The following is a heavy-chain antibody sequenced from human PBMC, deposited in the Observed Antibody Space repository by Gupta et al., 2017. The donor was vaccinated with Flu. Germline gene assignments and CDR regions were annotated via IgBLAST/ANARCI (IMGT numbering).Heavy chain of an antibody. CDR2: IYWNDDK. CDR3: AHRTTLYSSSLQSDNWFDP. Sequence: QITLKESGPTLVKPTQTLTLTCTFSGFSLSTSGVGVGWIRQPPGKALEWLALIYWNDDKRSSPSLKSRLTITKDTSKNQVVLTMTNMDPVDTATYYCAHRTTLYSSSLQSDNWFDPWGQGTLVTVSS. D-gene: IGHD6-13*01. CDR1: GFSLSTSGVG. J-gene: IGHJ5*02. V-gene: IGHV2-5*01.